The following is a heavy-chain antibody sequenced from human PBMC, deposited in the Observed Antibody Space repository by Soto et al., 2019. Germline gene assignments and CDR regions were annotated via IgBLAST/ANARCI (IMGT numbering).Heavy chain of an antibody. J-gene: IGHJ1*01. CDR2: IYYSGST. Sequence: PSETLSLTCAVSGGSISSYYWSWIRQPPGKGLEWIGYIYYSGSTNYNPSLKSRVTISVDTSKNQFSLKLSSVTAADTAVDYCARYTMVRSFQQWGQGTLVTVSS. CDR1: GGSISSYY. V-gene: IGHV4-59*08. CDR3: ARYTMVRSFQQ. D-gene: IGHD3-10*01.